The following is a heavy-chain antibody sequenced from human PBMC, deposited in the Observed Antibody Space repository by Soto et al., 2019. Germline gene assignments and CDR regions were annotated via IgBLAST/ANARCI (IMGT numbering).Heavy chain of an antibody. CDR2: INHSGST. CDR1: GGSFSGYY. Sequence: PSETLSLTCAVYGGSFSGYYWIWIRQPPGKGLEWIGEINHSGSTNYNPSLKSRVTISVDTSKNQFSLKLSSVTAADTAVYYCARGLIAVAGPPGAFDIWGQGTMVTVSS. V-gene: IGHV4-34*01. D-gene: IGHD6-19*01. J-gene: IGHJ3*02. CDR3: ARGLIAVAGPPGAFDI.